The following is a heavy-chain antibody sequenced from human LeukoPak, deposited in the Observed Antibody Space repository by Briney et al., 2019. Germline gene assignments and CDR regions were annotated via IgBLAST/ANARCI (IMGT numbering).Heavy chain of an antibody. CDR1: GFTFSSYE. V-gene: IGHV3-48*03. CDR3: AKLTGGELLVY. D-gene: IGHD2-8*02. CDR2: ISSSGSTI. J-gene: IGHJ4*02. Sequence: GGSLRLSCAASGFTFSSYEMNWVRQAPGKGLEWVSYISSSGSTIYYADSVKGRFTISRDNAKNSLYLQMNSLRAEDTAVYYCAKLTGGELLVYWGQGTLVTVSS.